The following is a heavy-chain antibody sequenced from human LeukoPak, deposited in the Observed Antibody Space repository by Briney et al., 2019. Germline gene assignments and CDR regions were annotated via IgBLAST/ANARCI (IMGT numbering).Heavy chain of an antibody. J-gene: IGHJ1*01. CDR1: GGSISSGSYY. V-gene: IGHV4-31*03. D-gene: IGHD2-2*01. Sequence: SETLSLTCTVSGGSISSGSYYWSWIRQHPGKGLEWIGYIYRSGSTYYSPSLRRRVTMSVDTSKNQFPLKLSSVTAADTAMYYCARGPAATLHFQHWGQGTLVTVSS. CDR3: ARGPAATLHFQH. CDR2: IYRSGST.